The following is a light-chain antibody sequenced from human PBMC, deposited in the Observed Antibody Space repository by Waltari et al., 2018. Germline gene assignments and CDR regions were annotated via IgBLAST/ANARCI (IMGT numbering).Light chain of an antibody. CDR1: SGIDGGTYR. Sequence: QAVLTQPSSLSASPGASASLTCTLRSGIDGGTYRIYWYQQKPGSPPHYLLRYRSDSDKQQGSGVPSRFSGSKDASANAGILLISGLQSDDEADYYCMIWDSSAWVFGGGTKLTVL. CDR3: MIWDSSAWV. CDR2: YRSDSDK. J-gene: IGLJ3*02. V-gene: IGLV5-45*03.